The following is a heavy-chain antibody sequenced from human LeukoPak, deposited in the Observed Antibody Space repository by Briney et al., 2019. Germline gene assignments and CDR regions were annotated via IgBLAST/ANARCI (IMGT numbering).Heavy chain of an antibody. CDR1: GFTFSSYA. CDR3: ARDISGSYTVDY. CDR2: IQYDGSTK. D-gene: IGHD1-26*01. V-gene: IGHV3-30-3*01. J-gene: IGHJ4*02. Sequence: GGSLRLSCAASGFTFSSYAMSWVRQAPGKGLDWVAVIQYDGSTKYYADSVKGRFTISRDNSRNTLDLQMNSLRAEDTAIYYCARDISGSYTVDYWGQGVLVTVSS.